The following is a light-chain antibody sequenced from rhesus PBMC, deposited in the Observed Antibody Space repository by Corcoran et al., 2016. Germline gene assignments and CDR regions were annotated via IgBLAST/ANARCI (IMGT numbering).Light chain of an antibody. V-gene: IGKV1-94*01. J-gene: IGKJ2*01. CDR3: LQDYSVPYS. CDR1: QGINME. Sequence: DIHMTQSPSSLFASVGDRVTVTCRASQGINMELSWYQQKPGKAPPLLIYSASSLQTGVSSRFSGSGSVTDYTLTISSLQPEDVASYFCLQDYSVPYSFGQGTKVEIK. CDR2: SAS.